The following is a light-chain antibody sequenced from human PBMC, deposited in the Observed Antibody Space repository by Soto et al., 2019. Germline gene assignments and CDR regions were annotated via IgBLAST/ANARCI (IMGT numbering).Light chain of an antibody. CDR1: QSISSY. J-gene: IGKJ1*01. Sequence: DIQMTQSPSSLSASVGDSVTITCRASQSISSYLNWYQQKPATAPKLLISAASSLQSGVPSRVSGSGSGTYFTLTISRLQPGFFATYYGQHGNRTLETFGQATKVEI. CDR3: QHGNRTLET. V-gene: IGKV1-39*01. CDR2: AAS.